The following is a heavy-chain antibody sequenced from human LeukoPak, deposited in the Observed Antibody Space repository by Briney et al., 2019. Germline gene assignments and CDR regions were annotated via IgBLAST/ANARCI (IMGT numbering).Heavy chain of an antibody. CDR3: ARSRGVSRLQYYYYGMDV. J-gene: IGHJ6*02. CDR1: GDSVSSNSAA. D-gene: IGHD4-11*01. V-gene: IGHV6-1*01. Sequence: SQTLSLTCAISGDSVSSNSAAWNWIRQSPSRGLEWLGRTYYRSKWYNDSAVSVKSRITINPDTSQNQFSLQLNSVTPEDTAVYYCARSRGVSRLQYYYYGMDVWGQGTTVTVSS. CDR2: TYYRSKWYN.